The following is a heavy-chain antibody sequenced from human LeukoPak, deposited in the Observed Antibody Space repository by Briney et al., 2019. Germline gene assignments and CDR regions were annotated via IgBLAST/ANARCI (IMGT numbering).Heavy chain of an antibody. D-gene: IGHD6-6*01. CDR2: ISSSSSYI. CDR1: GFTFSSYS. J-gene: IGHJ4*02. V-gene: IGHV3-21*01. CDR3: ASVYSSSGGFDY. Sequence: PGRSLRLSCAASGFTFSSYSMNWVRQAPGKGLEWVSSISSSSSYIYYADSVKGRFTISRDNAKNSLYLQMNSLRAEDTAVYYCASVYSSSGGFDYWGQGTLVTVSS.